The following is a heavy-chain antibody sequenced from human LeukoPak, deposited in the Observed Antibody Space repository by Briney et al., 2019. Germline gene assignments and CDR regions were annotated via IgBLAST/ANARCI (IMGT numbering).Heavy chain of an antibody. CDR2: VNPSGGTT. V-gene: IGHV1-46*01. CDR1: GYIFTSYY. Sequence: ASVKVSCKASGYIFTSYYMHWVRQAPGQELEWMGVVNPSGGTTSYAQRLQGRVTMTRATSTSTVHMELSSLRSEDTAVYYCARGGLYCSSSSCLLSDYWGQGTLVTVSS. J-gene: IGHJ4*02. D-gene: IGHD2-2*01. CDR3: ARGGLYCSSSSCLLSDY.